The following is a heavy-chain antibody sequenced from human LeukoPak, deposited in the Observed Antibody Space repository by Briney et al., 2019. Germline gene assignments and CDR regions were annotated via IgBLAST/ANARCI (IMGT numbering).Heavy chain of an antibody. Sequence: GESLKISCKGSGYSFSNYWIGWVRQLPGKGLEWMGIIYPADSDTRYSPSFQGQVIISADKSISTAYLQWSSLKASDTAMYYCATSITFGGVIVFDYWGQGTLVTVSS. CDR1: GYSFSNYW. J-gene: IGHJ4*02. D-gene: IGHD3-16*02. V-gene: IGHV5-51*01. CDR3: ATSITFGGVIVFDY. CDR2: IYPADSDT.